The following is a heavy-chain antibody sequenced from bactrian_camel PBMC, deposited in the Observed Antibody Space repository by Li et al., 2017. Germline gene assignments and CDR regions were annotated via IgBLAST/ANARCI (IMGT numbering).Heavy chain of an antibody. V-gene: IGHV3S1*01. D-gene: IGHD2*01. Sequence: HVQLVESGGGLVRPGGSLRLSCAASGYTYNHYCMGWFRLAPGKEREGVAAICTGMGNEFYADSVKGRFTISRDNAKSTLYLQMNSLKTEDAAVYYCTAGSYWRYEYNYWGQGTQVTVS. J-gene: IGHJ4*01. CDR2: ICTGMGNE. CDR3: TAGSYWRYEYNY. CDR1: GYTYNHYC.